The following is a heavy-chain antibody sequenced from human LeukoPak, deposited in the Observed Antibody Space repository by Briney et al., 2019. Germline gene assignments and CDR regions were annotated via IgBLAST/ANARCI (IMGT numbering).Heavy chain of an antibody. CDR1: GGTFSSYA. D-gene: IGHD3-22*01. J-gene: IGHJ4*02. Sequence: SEKVSCKASGGTFSSYAISWVRQAPGQGLEWMGRIIPIFGTANYAQKFQGRVTITTDESTSTAYMELSSLRSEDTAVYYCAIARYDSSGYYYGWGQGTLVTVSS. CDR2: IIPIFGTA. CDR3: AIARYDSSGYYYG. V-gene: IGHV1-69*05.